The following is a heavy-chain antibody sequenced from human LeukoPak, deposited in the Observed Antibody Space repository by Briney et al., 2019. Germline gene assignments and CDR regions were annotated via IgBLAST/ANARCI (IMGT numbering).Heavy chain of an antibody. D-gene: IGHD1-1*01. Sequence: GGPLRLSCAASGFTYTTCWMTWVRQAPGKGLEWVANIKEDGSEKNYVDSVKGRFTISRDNAKNSLYLQMNSLRAEDTAVYYCARDGNGKSLDFDYWGRGTVVTLS. J-gene: IGHJ4*02. CDR2: IKEDGSEK. CDR1: GFTYTTCW. V-gene: IGHV3-7*01. CDR3: ARDGNGKSLDFDY.